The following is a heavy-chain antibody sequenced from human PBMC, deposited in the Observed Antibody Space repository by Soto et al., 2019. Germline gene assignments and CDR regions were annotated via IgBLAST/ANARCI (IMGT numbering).Heavy chain of an antibody. Sequence: GASVKVSCKASGFTFTSSAMQWVRQARGQRLEWIGWIVVGSGNTNYAQKFQERVTITRDMSTSTAYMELSSLRSEDTAVYYCAVGPRYSGYDYGYYYYYMDVWGNGTTVTVSS. D-gene: IGHD5-12*01. J-gene: IGHJ6*03. V-gene: IGHV1-58*02. CDR3: AVGPRYSGYDYGYYYYYMDV. CDR2: IVVGSGNT. CDR1: GFTFTSSA.